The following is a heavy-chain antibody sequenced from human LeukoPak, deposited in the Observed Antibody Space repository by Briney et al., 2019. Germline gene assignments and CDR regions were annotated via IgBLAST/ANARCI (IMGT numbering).Heavy chain of an antibody. V-gene: IGHV3-23*01. J-gene: IGHJ4*02. CDR2: ISGSGGST. D-gene: IGHD2-15*01. CDR1: GFTFSSYA. Sequence: GGSLRLSCAASGFTFSSYAMSWVRQAPGKGLEWVSAISGSGGSTYYADSVKGRFTISRDNSKNTLYLQMNSLRAEDTAVYYCARAGCSGGSCLGYWGQGTLVTVSS. CDR3: ARAGCSGGSCLGY.